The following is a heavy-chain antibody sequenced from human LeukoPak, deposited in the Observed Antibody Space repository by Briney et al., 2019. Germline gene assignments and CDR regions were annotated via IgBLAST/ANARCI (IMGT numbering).Heavy chain of an antibody. CDR3: AREVAVAGTPLYYYYYYYMDV. D-gene: IGHD6-19*01. V-gene: IGHV3-11*04. CDR1: GFTFSDYY. CDR2: ISSSGSTI. Sequence: GGSLRLSCAASGFTFSDYYMSWIRQAPGKGLEWVSYISSSGSTIYYADSVKGRFTISRDNAKNSLYLQMNSLRAEDTAVYYCAREVAVAGTPLYYYYYYYMDVWGKGTTVTISS. J-gene: IGHJ6*03.